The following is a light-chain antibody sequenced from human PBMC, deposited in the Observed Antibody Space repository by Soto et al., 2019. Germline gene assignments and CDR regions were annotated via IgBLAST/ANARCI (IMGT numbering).Light chain of an antibody. V-gene: IGKV1-39*01. CDR2: AAS. CDR1: QTMSRN. Sequence: DIQMTQSPVSLSASVGDRVTITCRASQTMSRNLNWYQQKPGKAPKLLIFAASSLQSGVPLRFSGSGSGTDFTLTISSLQPEDCATYYCQQSYDTPLTFGGGTKVEIK. J-gene: IGKJ4*01. CDR3: QQSYDTPLT.